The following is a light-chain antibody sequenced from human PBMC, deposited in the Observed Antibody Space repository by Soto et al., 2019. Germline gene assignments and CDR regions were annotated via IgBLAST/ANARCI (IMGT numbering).Light chain of an antibody. V-gene: IGKV3-20*01. J-gene: IGKJ5*01. CDR2: GES. Sequence: PGEGATLSCRTSQILSSNYLAWYQQKPGPGPRLLIYGESRRATGIPDRFSGSGSGTDFTLAIRRLEPEDSAVYYFQQYGGSPSITFGHGTRLEIK. CDR3: QQYGGSPSIT. CDR1: QILSSNY.